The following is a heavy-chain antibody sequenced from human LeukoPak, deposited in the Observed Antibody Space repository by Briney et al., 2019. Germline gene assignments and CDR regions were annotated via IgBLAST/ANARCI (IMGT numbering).Heavy chain of an antibody. CDR3: ARSPYYDILTLGYYYYYMDV. CDR2: IYYSRST. D-gene: IGHD3-9*01. J-gene: IGHJ6*03. V-gene: IGHV4-59*08. Sequence: ASETLSLTCTVSGGSISSYYWSWIRQPPGKGLEWIGYIYYSRSTNYNPSLKSRVTISVDTSKNQFSLKLSSVTAADTAVYYCARSPYYDILTLGYYYYYMDVWGKGTTVTVSS. CDR1: GGSISSYY.